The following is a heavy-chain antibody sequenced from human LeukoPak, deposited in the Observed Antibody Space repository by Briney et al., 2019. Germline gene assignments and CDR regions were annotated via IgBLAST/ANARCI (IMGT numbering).Heavy chain of an antibody. D-gene: IGHD6-19*01. CDR1: GFTFSSYV. CDR3: AKDIGSGWYVLFDY. J-gene: IGHJ4*02. V-gene: IGHV3-30*04. Sequence: GGSLRLSCAASGFTFSSYVMHWVRQAPGKGLEWVAIISHDGSNEYYADSVKGRFTISRDNSKNTLYLQMNSLRAEDTAVYYCAKDIGSGWYVLFDYWGQGTLVTVSS. CDR2: ISHDGSNE.